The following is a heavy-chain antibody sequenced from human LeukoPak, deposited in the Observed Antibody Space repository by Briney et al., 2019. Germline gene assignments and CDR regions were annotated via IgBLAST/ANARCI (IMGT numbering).Heavy chain of an antibody. V-gene: IGHV3-7*01. J-gene: IGHJ4*02. CDR3: ATPSGYGSGWYPFDH. CDR2: IKQDGTEK. Sequence: GGSLRLSCAASGFTFSSYWMSWVRQAPGKGLEWVANIKQDGTEKYYVDSVRGRFTVSRDNAKNSLYLQMNSLRAEDTAVYYCATPSGYGSGWYPFDHWGQGTLVTVSS. D-gene: IGHD6-19*01. CDR1: GFTFSSYW.